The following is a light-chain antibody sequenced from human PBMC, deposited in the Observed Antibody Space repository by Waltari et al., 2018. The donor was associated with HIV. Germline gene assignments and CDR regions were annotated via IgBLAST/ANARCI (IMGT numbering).Light chain of an antibody. V-gene: IGKV3-15*01. CDR2: GAS. Sequence: RASQSVSKNLAWYQQKPGQAPRLLIYGASTRATGIPARFSGSGSWTEFTLTISTLHSEDSAVYYCQQYDNWPPWTFGQGTKVEIK. J-gene: IGKJ1*01. CDR1: QSVSKN. CDR3: QQYDNWPPWT.